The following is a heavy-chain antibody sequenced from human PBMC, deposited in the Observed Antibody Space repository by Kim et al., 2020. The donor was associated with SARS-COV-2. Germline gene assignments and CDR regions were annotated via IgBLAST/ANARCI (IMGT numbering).Heavy chain of an antibody. CDR3: ARGSSLSGYYFQYYFDY. V-gene: IGHV1-3*01. J-gene: IGHJ4*02. D-gene: IGHD3-22*01. Sequence: FQGRVTITRDTSASTAYMELSSLRSEDTAVYYCARGSSLSGYYFQYYFDYWGQGTLVTVSS.